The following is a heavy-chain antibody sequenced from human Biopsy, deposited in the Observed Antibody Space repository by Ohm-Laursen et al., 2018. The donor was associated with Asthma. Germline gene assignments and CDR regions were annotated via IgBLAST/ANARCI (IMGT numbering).Heavy chain of an antibody. Sequence: GASVTVSCKSLGGTFNTYVIGWARQAPGQGLGWMGGINSVFGTTTYPQKFQDRVTINADDSTSTVYMELSSLRSEDTAVYYCARKAGSCISRTCYSLDFWGQGTLVTVSS. J-gene: IGHJ4*02. CDR3: ARKAGSCISRTCYSLDF. D-gene: IGHD2-2*01. CDR1: GGTFNTYV. CDR2: INSVFGTT. V-gene: IGHV1-69*13.